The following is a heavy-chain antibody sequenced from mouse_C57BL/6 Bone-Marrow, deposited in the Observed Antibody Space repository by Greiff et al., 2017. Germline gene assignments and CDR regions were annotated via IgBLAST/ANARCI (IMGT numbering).Heavy chain of an antibody. D-gene: IGHD1-1*01. CDR3: ERHQGRLYYYGWFDY. Sequence: EVQGVESGGGLVKPGGSLKLSCAASGFTFSSYTMSWVRQTPEKRLAWVATISGGGGNTYYPDSVKGRFTISRDNAKNTLYLQMSSLRSEDTALYYCERHQGRLYYYGWFDYWGQGTTLTVSS. J-gene: IGHJ2*01. CDR2: ISGGGGNT. V-gene: IGHV5-9*01. CDR1: GFTFSSYT.